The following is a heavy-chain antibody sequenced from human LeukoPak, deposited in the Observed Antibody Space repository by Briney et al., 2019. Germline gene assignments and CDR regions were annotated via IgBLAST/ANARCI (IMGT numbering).Heavy chain of an antibody. CDR1: GGSISSSSYY. V-gene: IGHV4-61*01. D-gene: IGHD1-26*01. CDR3: ARAPRRWEPSFDY. Sequence: SETLSLTCTVSGGSISSSSYYWSWIRQPPGKGLEWIGYIYYSGSTNYNPSLKSRVTISVDTSKNQFSLKLSSVTAADTAVYYCARAPRRWEPSFDYWGQGTLVTVSS. J-gene: IGHJ4*02. CDR2: IYYSGST.